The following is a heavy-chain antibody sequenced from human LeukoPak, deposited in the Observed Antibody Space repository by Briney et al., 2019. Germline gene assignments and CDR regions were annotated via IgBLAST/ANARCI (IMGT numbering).Heavy chain of an antibody. V-gene: IGHV4-59*01. CDR2: IYYSGST. CDR3: ARATSYYYDSSGYYIDY. Sequence: SETLSLTCAVYGGSFSGYYWSWIRQPPGKGLEWIGYIYYSGSTNYNPSLKSRVTISVDTSKNQFSLKLSSVTAADTAVYYCARATSYYYDSSGYYIDYWGQGTLVTVSS. CDR1: GGSFSGYY. D-gene: IGHD3-22*01. J-gene: IGHJ4*02.